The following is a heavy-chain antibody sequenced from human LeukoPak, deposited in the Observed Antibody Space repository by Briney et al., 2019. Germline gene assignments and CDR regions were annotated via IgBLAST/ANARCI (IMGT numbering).Heavy chain of an antibody. Sequence: SETLSLTCTVSGGSISSSSYYWGWIRQPPGKGLEWIGSIYYSGNTYYNPSLKSRVTISVDTSKNQFSLKLSSVTAADTAVYYCARVKDYYDSSGYRNAIIDYWGQGTLVTVSS. CDR2: IYYSGNT. V-gene: IGHV4-39*07. J-gene: IGHJ4*02. CDR3: ARVKDYYDSSGYRNAIIDY. CDR1: GGSISSSSYY. D-gene: IGHD3-22*01.